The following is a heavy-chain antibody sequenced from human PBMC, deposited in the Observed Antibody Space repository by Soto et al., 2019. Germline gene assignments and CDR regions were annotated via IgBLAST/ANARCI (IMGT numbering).Heavy chain of an antibody. D-gene: IGHD1-26*01. V-gene: IGHV3-30*18. CDR2: ISHDGNNR. CDR3: AKEESRGSSFDH. Sequence: QVQLVESGGGVVQPGRSLRLSCAASGFTFSRYGMHWVRQAPGKGLEWVARISHDGNNRFYADSVKGRFTISRDNSKDTLYLQVNSLRPEDTAVFYCAKEESRGSSFDHWGQGALVTVSS. CDR1: GFTFSRYG. J-gene: IGHJ4*02.